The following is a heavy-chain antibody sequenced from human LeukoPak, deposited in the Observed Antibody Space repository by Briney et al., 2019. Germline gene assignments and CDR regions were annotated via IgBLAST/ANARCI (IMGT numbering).Heavy chain of an antibody. CDR2: INHSGST. CDR3: ARRHSSLLGYCSSTSCPFDY. CDR1: GGSISSYY. D-gene: IGHD2-2*01. Sequence: SETLSLTCTVSGGSISSYYWSWIRQPPGKGLEWIGEINHSGSTNYNPSLKSRVTISVDTSKNQFSLKLSSVTAADTAVYYCARRHSSLLGYCSSTSCPFDYWGQGTLVTVSS. V-gene: IGHV4-34*01. J-gene: IGHJ4*02.